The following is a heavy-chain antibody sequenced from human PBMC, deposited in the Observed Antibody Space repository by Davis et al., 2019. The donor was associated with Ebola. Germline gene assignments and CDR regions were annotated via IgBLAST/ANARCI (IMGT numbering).Heavy chain of an antibody. CDR2: ISSSGSTI. CDR3: AKAWSGRFLEAGYFDY. J-gene: IGHJ4*02. V-gene: IGHV3-11*01. Sequence: PGGSLRPSCAPSGSTSSDYSMSGIGQPPGKRLAWVSYISSSGSTIYYADSVKGRFTISRDNSKNTLYLQMNSLRAEDTAVYYCAKAWSGRFLEAGYFDYWGQGTLVTVSS. D-gene: IGHD3-3*01. CDR1: GSTSSDYS.